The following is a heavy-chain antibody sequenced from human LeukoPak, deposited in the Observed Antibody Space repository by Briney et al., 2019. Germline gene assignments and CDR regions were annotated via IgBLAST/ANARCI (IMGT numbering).Heavy chain of an antibody. CDR3: ARGDGDLYYFDY. D-gene: IGHD4-17*01. CDR1: GGTFSSYA. V-gene: IGHV1-69*06. CDR2: IIPIFGTA. J-gene: IGHJ4*02. Sequence: SVKVSCKASGGTFSSYAISWVRRAPGQGLEWMGGIIPIFGTANYAQKFQGRVTITADKSTSTAYMELSSLRSEDTAVYYCARGDGDLYYFDYWGQGTLVTVSS.